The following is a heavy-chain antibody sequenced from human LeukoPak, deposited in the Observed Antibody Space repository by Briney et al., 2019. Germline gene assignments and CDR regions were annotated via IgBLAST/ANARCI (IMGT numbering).Heavy chain of an antibody. CDR1: GYTFTSYY. V-gene: IGHV1-46*01. CDR2: INPSGGST. Sequence: ASVKVTCKASGYTFTSYYMHWARQAPGQGLEWMGIINPSGGSTSYAQKFQGRVTMTRDTSTSAVYMELSSLRSEDTAVYYCASSDAGVPEHWGQGTLVTVSS. CDR3: ASSDAGVPEH. D-gene: IGHD2-2*01. J-gene: IGHJ1*01.